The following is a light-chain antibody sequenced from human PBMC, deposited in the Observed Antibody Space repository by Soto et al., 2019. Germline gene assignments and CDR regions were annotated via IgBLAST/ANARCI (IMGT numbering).Light chain of an antibody. Sequence: DILTIKKPSTLSASVGDRVTITCRASQRISSWLAWYQQKPGKAPRLLIYDASSLESGVPSRFSGSGSGTEFTLTISSLQPDDFATYYCQQYNSSPLTFGGGTKVDIK. J-gene: IGKJ4*01. CDR1: QRISSW. V-gene: IGKV1-5*01. CDR2: DAS. CDR3: QQYNSSPLT.